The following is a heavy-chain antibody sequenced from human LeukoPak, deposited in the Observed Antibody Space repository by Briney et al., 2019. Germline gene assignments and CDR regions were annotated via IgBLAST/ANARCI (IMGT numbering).Heavy chain of an antibody. J-gene: IGHJ3*02. Sequence: GGSLRLSCAASGFTFSNYWMSWVRQAPGKGLEWVAVMSNDGSIKKYANSVKGRFTISRDNSKNTLYLQMDSLRAEDTAVYYCAREFTIFGVVIQRYDAFDIWGQGTMVTVSS. CDR3: AREFTIFGVVIQRYDAFDI. D-gene: IGHD3-3*01. V-gene: IGHV3-30-3*01. CDR1: GFTFSNYW. CDR2: MSNDGSIK.